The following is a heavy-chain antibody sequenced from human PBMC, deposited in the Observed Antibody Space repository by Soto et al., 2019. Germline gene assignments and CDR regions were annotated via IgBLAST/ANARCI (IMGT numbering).Heavy chain of an antibody. CDR3: AMGGDYYDSSGYPQGFDY. Sequence: SETLSLTCTVSGGSISSGGCYWSWLHQGPGKGREGIGYIYWGGSTYYNPSLKSRVTISVDTSKNQFSLKLSSVTAADTAVYYCAMGGDYYDSSGYPQGFDYWGQGTLVTAPQ. CDR2: IYWGGST. D-gene: IGHD3-22*01. J-gene: IGHJ4*02. CDR1: GGSISSGGCY. V-gene: IGHV4-31*03.